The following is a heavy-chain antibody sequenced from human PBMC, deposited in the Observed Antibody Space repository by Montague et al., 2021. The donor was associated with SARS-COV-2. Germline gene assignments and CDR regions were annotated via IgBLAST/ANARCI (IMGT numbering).Heavy chain of an antibody. CDR1: GXSLSGYY. CDR3: ASGIYPSGSYYNRYYYGLNI. J-gene: IGHJ6*02. CDR2: INHSANT. Sequence: SETLSLTCAVHGXSLSGYYWSWIRQPPEKGLEWIGEINHSANTKYNPSLKSPVTISIDTSKNQFSLKMTSVTAADTATYYCASGIYPSGSYYNRYYYGLNIWGPGTTVIVSS. V-gene: IGHV4-34*01. D-gene: IGHD3-10*01.